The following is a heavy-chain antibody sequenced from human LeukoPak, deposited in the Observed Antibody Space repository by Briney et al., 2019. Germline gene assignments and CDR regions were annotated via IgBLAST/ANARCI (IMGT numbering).Heavy chain of an antibody. CDR3: ARIPSFDFWSGSLFYYFDY. CDR2: IYPGDSDA. Sequence: GDSLRISCQAFGYSFTTYWIGWGRQMPGKGLECMGIIYPGDSDARYSPSFQGQVTISADKSISTAYQQWSSLKASDTAMDYCARIPSFDFWSGSLFYYFDYWGQGTLVTVSS. V-gene: IGHV5-51*01. J-gene: IGHJ4*02. CDR1: GYSFTTYW. D-gene: IGHD3-3*01.